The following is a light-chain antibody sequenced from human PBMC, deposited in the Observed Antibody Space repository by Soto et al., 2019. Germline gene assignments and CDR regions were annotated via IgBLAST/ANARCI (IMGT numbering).Light chain of an antibody. CDR1: SSDVGGYNY. J-gene: IGLJ1*01. CDR2: DVS. Sequence: QSALTQPATLYGSPGQSITISCTGTSSDVGGYNYVSWYQQHPGKAPKLMIYDVSNRPSGASNRFSGSKSGNTASLTISGLQAEDEADYYCSSYTSSSTYVFGTGTKVTVL. V-gene: IGLV2-14*03. CDR3: SSYTSSSTYV.